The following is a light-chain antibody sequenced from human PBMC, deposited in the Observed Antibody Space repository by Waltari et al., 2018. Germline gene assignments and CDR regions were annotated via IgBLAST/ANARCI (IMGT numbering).Light chain of an antibody. CDR3: QQSYSTWT. Sequence: DIQMTQSPSSLSASVGDRVIITCRASQSINTNLNWYQQKPGKAPQLLIYVASRLQSVVPSRFSGTGSGTDFTLTINSLQPEDFATYYCQQSYSTWTFGQGTKVEIK. CDR2: VAS. J-gene: IGKJ1*01. V-gene: IGKV1-39*01. CDR1: QSINTN.